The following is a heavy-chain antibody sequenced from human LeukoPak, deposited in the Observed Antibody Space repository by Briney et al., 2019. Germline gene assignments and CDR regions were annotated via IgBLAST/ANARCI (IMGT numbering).Heavy chain of an antibody. CDR2: ISGSGDST. Sequence: GGSLRLSCATSGLIFSSYAMTWVRQAPGKGLEWVSAISGSGDSTYYADSVRGRFTISRDNSKNTLYLQMSRLRVEDTAVYYCAKIGSCDILTGYPGRSFFDYWGQGPLVSVSS. CDR3: AKIGSCDILTGYPGRSFFDY. V-gene: IGHV3-23*01. CDR1: GLIFSSYA. D-gene: IGHD3-9*01. J-gene: IGHJ4*02.